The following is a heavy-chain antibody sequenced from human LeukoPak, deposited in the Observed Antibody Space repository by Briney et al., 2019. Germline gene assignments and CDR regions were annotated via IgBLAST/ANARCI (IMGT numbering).Heavy chain of an antibody. CDR2: ISAYNGNT. J-gene: IGHJ1*01. CDR3: AAPLCSGGSCYSGEYFQH. CDR1: GYTFTSYG. Sequence: GASVKVSCKASGYTFTSYGISWVRQAPGQGLEWMGWISAYNGNTNYAQKLQGRVTMTTDTSTSTAYMELRSLRSDGTAVYYCAAPLCSGGSCYSGEYFQHWGQGTLVTVSS. V-gene: IGHV1-18*01. D-gene: IGHD2-15*01.